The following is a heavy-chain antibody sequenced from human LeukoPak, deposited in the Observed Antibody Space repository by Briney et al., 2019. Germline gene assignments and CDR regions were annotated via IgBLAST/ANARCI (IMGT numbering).Heavy chain of an antibody. J-gene: IGHJ6*03. D-gene: IGHD1-26*01. CDR2: ITSTSSYI. V-gene: IGHV3-21*01. Sequence: GRSLRLSCAASGFTFSTYNMNWVRQAPGKGLEWVSSITSTSSYIYYADSVEGRFTISRDNAQNSLYLHMSSLRAEDTAVYYCARDPYSGGYGDDYYYYMDVWGKGTTVTISS. CDR3: ARDPYSGGYGDDYYYYMDV. CDR1: GFTFSTYN.